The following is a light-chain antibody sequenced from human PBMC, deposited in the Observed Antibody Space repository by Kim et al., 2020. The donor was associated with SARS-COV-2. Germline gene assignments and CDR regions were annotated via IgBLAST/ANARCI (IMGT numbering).Light chain of an antibody. J-gene: IGKJ4*01. CDR3: QQRYSWPPLT. CDR2: DAS. CDR1: QSVYSY. V-gene: IGKV3-11*01. Sequence: GERATLSCRASQSVYSYLVWYQQKPGQAPRLLIYDASNRATGIPPRFSGSGSGTDFTLTISSLEPEDFAVYYCQQRYSWPPLTFGGGTKVDIK.